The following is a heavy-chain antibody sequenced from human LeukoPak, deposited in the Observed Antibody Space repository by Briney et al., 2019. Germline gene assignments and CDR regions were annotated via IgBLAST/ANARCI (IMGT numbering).Heavy chain of an antibody. CDR3: ARVGDYDSSGMLDY. CDR2: INHSGST. CDR1: GGSFSGYY. V-gene: IGHV4-34*01. D-gene: IGHD3-22*01. J-gene: IGHJ4*02. Sequence: SETLSLTCAVYGGSFSGYYWSWIRQPPGKGLEWIGEINHSGSTNYNPSLKSRVTISVDTSKNQFSLKLSSVTAADTAVYYCARVGDYDSSGMLDYWGQGTPVTVSS.